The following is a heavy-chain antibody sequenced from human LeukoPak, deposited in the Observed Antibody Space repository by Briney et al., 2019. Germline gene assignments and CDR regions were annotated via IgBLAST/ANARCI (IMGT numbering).Heavy chain of an antibody. D-gene: IGHD7-27*01. Sequence: PGGSLRLSCAASGFAFSTYGMTSVRQAPGKGLEWVSSISSGSHHLYYADSVKGRFTISRDNAKNSLYLQVNSLRAEDTAVHYCARMRVSGDWYFDLWGHGTLVTVSS. J-gene: IGHJ2*01. CDR3: ARMRVSGDWYFDL. CDR2: ISSGSHHL. CDR1: GFAFSTYG. V-gene: IGHV3-21*01.